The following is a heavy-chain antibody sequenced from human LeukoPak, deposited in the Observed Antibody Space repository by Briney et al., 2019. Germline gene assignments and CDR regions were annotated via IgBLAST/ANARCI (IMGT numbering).Heavy chain of an antibody. CDR1: GYTFTSYG. Sequence: ASVKVSCKASGYTFTSYGISWVRQAPGQGLEWMGWISAYNGNTNYAQKLQGRVTMTTDTSTSTAYMELRSLRSEDTAVYYCAAVADFWSGYRNWFDPWGQGTLVTVSS. V-gene: IGHV1-18*01. CDR2: ISAYNGNT. J-gene: IGHJ5*02. D-gene: IGHD3-3*01. CDR3: AAVADFWSGYRNWFDP.